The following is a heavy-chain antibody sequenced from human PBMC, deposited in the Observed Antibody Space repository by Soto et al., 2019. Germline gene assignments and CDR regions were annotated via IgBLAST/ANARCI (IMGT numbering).Heavy chain of an antibody. CDR2: ISGSGGST. CDR3: AKVPLSRYYDSSGYYYDFDY. D-gene: IGHD3-22*01. J-gene: IGHJ4*02. CDR1: GFTFSSYA. V-gene: IGHV3-23*01. Sequence: PGGSLRLSCAASGFTFSSYAMSWVRQAPGKGLEWVSAISGSGGSTYYADSVKGRFTISRDNSKNTLYLQMNSLRAEDTAVYYCAKVPLSRYYDSSGYYYDFDYWGQGTLVTVSS.